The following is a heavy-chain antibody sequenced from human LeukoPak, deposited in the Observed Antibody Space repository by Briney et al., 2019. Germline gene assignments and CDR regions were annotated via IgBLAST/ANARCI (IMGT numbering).Heavy chain of an antibody. Sequence: GGSLRLSCAASGFTISNYDMHWVRQAPGKGLEWVALISYEGSNKYYADSVKGRFTISSDNSKNTLYLQMNSLRAEDTAVYYCTRDMGGTYFDYWGQGTLVTVSS. CDR2: ISYEGSNK. CDR1: GFTISNYD. J-gene: IGHJ4*02. V-gene: IGHV3-30*03. D-gene: IGHD1-26*01. CDR3: TRDMGGTYFDY.